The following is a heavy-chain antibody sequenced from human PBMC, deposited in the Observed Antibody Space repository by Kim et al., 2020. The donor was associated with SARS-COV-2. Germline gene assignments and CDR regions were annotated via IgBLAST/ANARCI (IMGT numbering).Heavy chain of an antibody. Sequence: TYINPSLKARVTKSVDTSKKQFSLRLSSVTAADAAVYYCARHLRNWYFDLWGRGTLVTVSS. CDR3: ARHLRNWYFDL. J-gene: IGHJ2*01. V-gene: IGHV4-39*01. CDR2: T.